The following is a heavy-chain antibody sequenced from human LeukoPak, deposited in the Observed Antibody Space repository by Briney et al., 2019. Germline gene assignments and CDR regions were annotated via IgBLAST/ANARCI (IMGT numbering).Heavy chain of an antibody. Sequence: SETLSLTCTVSGGSISSGGYYWSWIRQPPGKGLEWIGYIYHSGSTYYNPSLKSRVTISVDRSKNQFSLKLSSVTAADTAVYYCARGHTVTTGYYFDYWGQGTLVTVSS. CDR1: GGSISSGGYY. V-gene: IGHV4-30-2*01. CDR3: ARGHTVTTGYYFDY. D-gene: IGHD4-11*01. J-gene: IGHJ4*02. CDR2: IYHSGST.